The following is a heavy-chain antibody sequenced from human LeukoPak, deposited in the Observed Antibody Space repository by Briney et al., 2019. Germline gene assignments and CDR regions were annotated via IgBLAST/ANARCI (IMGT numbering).Heavy chain of an antibody. CDR1: GFTFSNYS. CDR3: ARGRYYYDSSGGNWFDP. V-gene: IGHV3-21*01. J-gene: IGHJ5*02. CDR2: ITRSSRYI. Sequence: GGSLRLSCAASGFTFSNYSMNWVRQAPGKGLEWVSSITRSSRYIYYADSVKGRFTISRDNAKNSLYLQMNSLRAEDTAVYYCARGRYYYDSSGGNWFDPWGQGTLVTVSS. D-gene: IGHD3-22*01.